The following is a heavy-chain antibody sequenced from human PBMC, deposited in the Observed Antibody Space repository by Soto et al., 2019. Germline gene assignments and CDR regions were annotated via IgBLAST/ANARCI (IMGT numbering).Heavy chain of an antibody. D-gene: IGHD3-10*01. CDR3: AREGLLWFGDQIWGRDAFDI. V-gene: IGHV1-46*01. J-gene: IGHJ3*02. Sequence: ASVKVSCKASGYTFTSYYMHWVRQAPGQGLEWMGIINPSGGSTSYAQKFQGRVTMTRDTSTSTVYMELSSLRYENTAVYYCAREGLLWFGDQIWGRDAFDIWGQGTMVTVSS. CDR2: INPSGGST. CDR1: GYTFTSYY.